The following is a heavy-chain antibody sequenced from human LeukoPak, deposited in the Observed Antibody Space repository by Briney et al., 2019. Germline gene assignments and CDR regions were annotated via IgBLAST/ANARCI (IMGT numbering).Heavy chain of an antibody. J-gene: IGHJ4*02. CDR1: GFTFDDYA. Sequence: GRSLRLSCAASGFTFDDYAMHWVRQAPGKGLEWVSGISWNSGSIGYADSVKGRFTISRDNAKNSLYLQMNSLRAEDTVLYYCAKDHSSSWVNFDYWGQGTLVTVSS. D-gene: IGHD6-13*01. V-gene: IGHV3-9*01. CDR3: AKDHSSSWVNFDY. CDR2: ISWNSGSI.